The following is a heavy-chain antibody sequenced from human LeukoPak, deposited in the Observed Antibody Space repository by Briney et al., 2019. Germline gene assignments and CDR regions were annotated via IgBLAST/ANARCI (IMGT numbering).Heavy chain of an antibody. CDR3: AKAGDFWSGYRPSYMDV. Sequence: PGGSLRLSCAASGFTFSSYAMSWVRQAPGKGLEWVSAISGSGGSTYYADSVKGRFTISRDNSKNTLYLQMNSLRAEDTAVYYCAKAGDFWSGYRPSYMDVWGKGTTVTVSS. D-gene: IGHD3-3*01. J-gene: IGHJ6*03. CDR1: GFTFSSYA. CDR2: ISGSGGST. V-gene: IGHV3-23*01.